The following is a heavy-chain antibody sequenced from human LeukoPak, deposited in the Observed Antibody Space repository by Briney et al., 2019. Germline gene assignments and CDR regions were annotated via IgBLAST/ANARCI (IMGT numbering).Heavy chain of an antibody. CDR3: AKDKAPGIAVAGRLGY. CDR2: ISGSGGST. J-gene: IGHJ4*02. Sequence: GGSLRLSCAASGCTFSSYAMSWVRQAPGKGLEWVSAISGSGGSTYYADSVKGRFTISRDNSKNTLYLQMNSLRAEDTAVYYCAKDKAPGIAVAGRLGYWGQGTLVTVSS. V-gene: IGHV3-23*01. D-gene: IGHD6-19*01. CDR1: GCTFSSYA.